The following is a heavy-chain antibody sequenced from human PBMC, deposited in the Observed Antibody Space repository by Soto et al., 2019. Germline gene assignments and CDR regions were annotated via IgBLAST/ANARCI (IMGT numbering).Heavy chain of an antibody. CDR2: FDPEDGET. CDR1: GYTLTELS. Sequence: ASVKVSCKVSGYTLTELSMHWVRQAPGKGLEWMGGFDPEDGETIYAQKFQGRVTMTEDTSTDTAYMELSSLRSEDTAVYYCARDLRYQLLRYNWFDPWGQGTLVTVSS. D-gene: IGHD2-2*01. CDR3: ARDLRYQLLRYNWFDP. V-gene: IGHV1-24*01. J-gene: IGHJ5*02.